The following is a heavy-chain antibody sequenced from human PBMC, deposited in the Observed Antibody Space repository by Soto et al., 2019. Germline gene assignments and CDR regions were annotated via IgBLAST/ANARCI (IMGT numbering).Heavy chain of an antibody. CDR3: ARHDCISSSCYYYYYYGMDV. J-gene: IGHJ6*02. D-gene: IGHD2-2*01. CDR2: IIPIFDTA. CDR1: GYTFIRYC. V-gene: IGHV1-69*13. Sequence: GASVKVCCKESGYTFIRYCISWLRQSPGQGLEWMGGIIPIFDTANYAQKFQGRVTITADESTSTAYMERSSLRTEDTAVYYCARHDCISSSCYYYYYYGMDVWGQGTTVTVSS.